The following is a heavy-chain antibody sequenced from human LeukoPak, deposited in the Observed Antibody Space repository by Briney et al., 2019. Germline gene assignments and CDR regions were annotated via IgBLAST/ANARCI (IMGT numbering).Heavy chain of an antibody. CDR2: INPNSGAT. J-gene: IGHJ3*02. Sequence: ASVKVSCKASGYTFTGYFMHWMRQAPGQGLEWMAWINPNSGATNYAPKFQGRVTLTRDTSITTAYMELSRLRSDDTAVYYCARAGQYQLLFVAFDIWGQGTIVTVSS. CDR3: ARAGQYQLLFVAFDI. D-gene: IGHD2-2*01. CDR1: GYTFTGYF. V-gene: IGHV1-2*02.